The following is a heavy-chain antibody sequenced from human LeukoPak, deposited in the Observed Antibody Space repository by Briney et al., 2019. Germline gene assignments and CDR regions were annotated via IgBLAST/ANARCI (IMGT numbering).Heavy chain of an antibody. CDR1: GFKFDDYG. Sequence: GGSLRLSCAASGFKFDDYGMSWVRQAPGKGLEWVCDINWNGAWTGYADSVKGRFTISRDNAKNSLYLQMNSLRAEDTALYCCAGYYYDSSRGFDLWGQGTLVTVSA. CDR3: AGYYYDSSRGFDL. V-gene: IGHV3-20*04. J-gene: IGHJ5*02. D-gene: IGHD3-22*01. CDR2: INWNGAWT.